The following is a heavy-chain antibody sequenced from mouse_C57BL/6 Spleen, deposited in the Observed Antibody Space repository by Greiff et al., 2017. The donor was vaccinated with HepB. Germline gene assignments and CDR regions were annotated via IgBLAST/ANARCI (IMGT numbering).Heavy chain of an antibody. CDR2: ISDGGSYT. D-gene: IGHD2-4*01. CDR1: GFTFSSYA. V-gene: IGHV5-4*01. CDR3: ARAHDCGNAMDY. Sequence: EVQGVESGGGLVKPGGSLKLSCAASGFTFSSYAMSWVRQTPEKRLEWVATISDGGSYTYYPDNVKGRFTISRDNAKNNLYLQMSHLKSEDTAMYYCARAHDCGNAMDYWGQGTSVTVSS. J-gene: IGHJ4*01.